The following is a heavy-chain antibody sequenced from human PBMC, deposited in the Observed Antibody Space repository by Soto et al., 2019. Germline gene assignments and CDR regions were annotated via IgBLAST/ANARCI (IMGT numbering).Heavy chain of an antibody. CDR3: ARSDYGGNSDYYYGTDV. CDR2: LYHGDSDT. J-gene: IGHJ6*01. Sequence: GESLKLSCKGSGYSFTSYWIGWVRQMPGKGLEWMGILYHGDSDTRYSPSFLGHVTISADKSISTAFLPWSTLKASDTAMDYSARSDYGGNSDYYYGTDVWGQEKPVTVTA. D-gene: IGHD4-17*01. V-gene: IGHV5-51*01. CDR1: GYSFTSYW.